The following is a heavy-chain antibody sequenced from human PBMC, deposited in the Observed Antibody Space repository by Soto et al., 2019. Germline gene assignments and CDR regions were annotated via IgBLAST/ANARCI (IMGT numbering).Heavy chain of an antibody. CDR2: IIPIFGTA. CDR1: GGTFSSYA. J-gene: IGHJ4*02. D-gene: IGHD5-18*01. Sequence: ASVKFSCKASGGTFSSYAISWVRQAPGQGLEWMGGIIPIFGTANYAQKFQGRVTITADESTSTAYMELSSLRSEDTAVYYCARAPGYSYGGPFDYWGQGTLVTVSS. V-gene: IGHV1-69*13. CDR3: ARAPGYSYGGPFDY.